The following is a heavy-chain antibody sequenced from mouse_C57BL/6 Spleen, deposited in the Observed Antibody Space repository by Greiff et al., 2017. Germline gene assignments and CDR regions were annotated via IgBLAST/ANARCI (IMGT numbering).Heavy chain of an antibody. V-gene: IGHV5-9-1*02. CDR3: TREGDWSYYFDY. D-gene: IGHD3-3*01. CDR2: ISSGGDYI. J-gene: IGHJ2*01. Sequence: EVQGVESGEGLVKPGGSLKLSCAASGFTFSSYAMSWVRQTPEKTLEWVAYISSGGDYIYYADTVKGRFTISRDNARNTLYLQMSSLKSEDTAMYYCTREGDWSYYFDYWGQGTTLTVSS. CDR1: GFTFSSYA.